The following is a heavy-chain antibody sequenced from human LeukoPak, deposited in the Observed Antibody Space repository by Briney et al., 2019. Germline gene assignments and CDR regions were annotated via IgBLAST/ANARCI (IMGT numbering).Heavy chain of an antibody. Sequence: GGSLRLSCAASGFTFSNYAMSWVRQAPGKGLEWVSAISGSGGSTYYADSVKGRFTISRDNSKNTLYLQMNSLRAEDTAVYYCAKPRVEATIRTSFDYWGQGTLVTVSS. D-gene: IGHD5-12*01. CDR2: ISGSGGST. J-gene: IGHJ4*02. CDR3: AKPRVEATIRTSFDY. CDR1: GFTFSNYA. V-gene: IGHV3-23*01.